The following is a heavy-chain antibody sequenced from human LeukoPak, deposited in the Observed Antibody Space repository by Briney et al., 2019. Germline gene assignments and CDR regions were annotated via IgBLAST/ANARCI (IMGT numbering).Heavy chain of an antibody. V-gene: IGHV1-69*13. CDR2: IIPIFGTA. Sequence: SVKVSCKASGGTFSGYAISWVRQAPGQGLEWMGGIIPIFGTANYAQKFQGRVTITADESTSAAYMELSSLRSEDTAVYYCAREGRYCSSTSCHPSDYYYYYYMDVWGKGTTVTVSS. J-gene: IGHJ6*03. CDR3: AREGRYCSSTSCHPSDYYYYYYMDV. D-gene: IGHD2-2*01. CDR1: GGTFSGYA.